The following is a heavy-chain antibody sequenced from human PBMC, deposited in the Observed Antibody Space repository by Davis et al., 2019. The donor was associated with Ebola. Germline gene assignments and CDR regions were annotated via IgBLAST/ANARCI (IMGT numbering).Heavy chain of an antibody. Sequence: PGGSLRLSCAASEFAFSDYYMSWIRRAPGKGLEWVSYISGSGRTIYYADSVKGRFTISRDNAKNSLFLQMNSLRAEDTAVYYCARTSWFPNYYMDVWGKGTTVTVSS. CDR3: ARTSWFPNYYMDV. CDR2: ISGSGRTI. J-gene: IGHJ6*03. CDR1: EFAFSDYY. V-gene: IGHV3-11*04. D-gene: IGHD2-2*01.